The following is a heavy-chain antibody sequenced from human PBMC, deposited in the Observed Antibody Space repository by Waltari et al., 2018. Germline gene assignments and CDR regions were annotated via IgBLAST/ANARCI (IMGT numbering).Heavy chain of an antibody. J-gene: IGHJ3*01. CDR3: ARHRDPGHSFDV. V-gene: IGHV4-34*01. D-gene: IGHD2-21*01. CDR2: INESGST. CDR1: GGSLSGHW. Sequence: QVQLQQWGAGLLKPSETLSPTCAVYGGSLSGHWWSWIRKPPGKGLEWIGEINESGSTNYRPSLKSRAAISVDTSRNQFSLKLSSVTAADTAIYYCARHRDPGHSFDVWGQGTVTVSS.